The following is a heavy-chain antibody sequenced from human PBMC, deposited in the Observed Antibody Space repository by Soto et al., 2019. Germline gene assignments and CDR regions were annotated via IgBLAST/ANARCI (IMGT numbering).Heavy chain of an antibody. D-gene: IGHD3-10*01. V-gene: IGHV4-59*01. J-gene: IGHJ6*02. Sequence: QVQLQESGPGLVKPSETLSLTCTVSGGSISSYYWIWIRQPPGKGLEWIGYIYYSGSTNYNPSLKSRFTISVDTSKDQFSLKLSSVTAADTAVYYCARSPLAVVDSGSYLDVWGQGTTVTVSS. CDR1: GGSISSYY. CDR3: ARSPLAVVDSGSYLDV. CDR2: IYYSGST.